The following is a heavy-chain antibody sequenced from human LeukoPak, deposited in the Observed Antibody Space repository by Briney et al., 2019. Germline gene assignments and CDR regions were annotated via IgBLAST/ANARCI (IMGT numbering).Heavy chain of an antibody. J-gene: IGHJ4*02. CDR2: ISSSSSYI. D-gene: IGHD2-2*01. V-gene: IGHV3-21*01. CDR3: ANHLACGSTTCPSFDH. Sequence: GGSLRLSCAASGFTFSSYSMNWVRQAPGKGLEWVSSISSSSSYIYYADSVKGRFTISRDNAKNSLSLQMNNLRIDDTAVYYCANHLACGSTTCPSFDHWGQGTLVTVSS. CDR1: GFTFSSYS.